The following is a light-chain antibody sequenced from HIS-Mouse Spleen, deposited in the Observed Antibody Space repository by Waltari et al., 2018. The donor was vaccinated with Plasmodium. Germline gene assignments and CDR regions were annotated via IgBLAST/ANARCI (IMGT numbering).Light chain of an antibody. CDR3: QQYNNWSFT. CDR1: QRVSSN. J-gene: IGKJ3*01. CDR2: GAS. Sequence: EIVMTQSPATLSVSPGERATLSCRASQRVSSNLAWYQQKPGHAPRLLIYGASTRATGIPARFSGSGFGTEFTLTISSLQSEDFAVYYCQQYNNWSFTLGPGTKVDI. V-gene: IGKV3-15*01.